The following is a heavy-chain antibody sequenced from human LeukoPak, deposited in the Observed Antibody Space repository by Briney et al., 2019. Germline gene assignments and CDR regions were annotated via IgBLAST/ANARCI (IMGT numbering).Heavy chain of an antibody. CDR2: IRYDGSNQ. D-gene: IGHD4-17*01. CDR1: GFIFSSFG. Sequence: PGGSLRLSCAASGFIFSSFGMHWVRQAPGKGLEWVASIRYDGSNQYYADSVKGRCTISRDNSKNMLYLQIKSLRAEDTAVYFCAKDRGDYTNWFDPWGQGKLVTVSS. V-gene: IGHV3-30*02. J-gene: IGHJ5*02. CDR3: AKDRGDYTNWFDP.